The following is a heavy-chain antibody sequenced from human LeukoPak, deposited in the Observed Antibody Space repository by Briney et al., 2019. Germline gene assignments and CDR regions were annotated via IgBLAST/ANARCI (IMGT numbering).Heavy chain of an antibody. CDR1: GFTFSTYG. CDR2: IKQDGSEK. Sequence: GGSLRLSCAASGFTFSTYGMHWVRQAPGKGLEWVANIKQDGSEKYYVDSVKGRFTISRDNAKDTLYLQINSLRAEDTAVYYCARGPPPDFDCWGQGTLVTVSS. CDR3: ARGPPPDFDC. V-gene: IGHV3-7*03. J-gene: IGHJ4*02.